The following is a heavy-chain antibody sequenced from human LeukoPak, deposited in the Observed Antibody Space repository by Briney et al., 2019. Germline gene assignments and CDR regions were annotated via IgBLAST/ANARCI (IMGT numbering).Heavy chain of an antibody. Sequence: SETLSLTCTVSGYSISSGYYWGWIRQPPGKGLEWIGYIYYSGSTNYNPSLKSRVTISVDTSKNQFSLKLSSVTAADTAVYYCARDLAVAGTSRRRVPYFDYWGQGTLVTVSS. CDR3: ARDLAVAGTSRRRVPYFDY. CDR2: IYYSGST. J-gene: IGHJ4*02. D-gene: IGHD6-19*01. V-gene: IGHV4-61*01. CDR1: GYSISSGYY.